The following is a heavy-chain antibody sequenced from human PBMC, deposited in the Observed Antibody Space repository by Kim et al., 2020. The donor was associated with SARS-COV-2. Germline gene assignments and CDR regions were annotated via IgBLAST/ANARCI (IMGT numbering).Heavy chain of an antibody. CDR2: INHSGST. V-gene: IGHV4-34*01. CDR1: GGSFSGYY. D-gene: IGHD3-22*01. CDR3: ASFPSGSRWFDP. J-gene: IGHJ5*02. Sequence: SETLSLTCAVYGGSFSGYYWSWIRQPPGKGLEWIGEINHSGSTNYNPSLKSRVTISVDTSKNQFSLKLSSVTAADTAVYYCASFPSGSRWFDPWGQGTLVTVSS.